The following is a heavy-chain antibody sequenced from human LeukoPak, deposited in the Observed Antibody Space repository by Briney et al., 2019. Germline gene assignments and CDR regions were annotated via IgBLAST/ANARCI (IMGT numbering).Heavy chain of an antibody. V-gene: IGHV3-30-3*01. CDR3: ARDFVVVGDIINWASNRFDP. Sequence: GGSLRLSCAASGFTFSSYAMYWVRQSPGKGLEWVAVISHDGASEFYAESVKGRFTISRDNPKNMMYLQMNSLRTEDTVVYYCARDFVVVGDIINWASNRFDPWGQGTLVTVSS. J-gene: IGHJ5*02. CDR1: GFTFSSYA. CDR2: ISHDGASE. D-gene: IGHD7-27*01.